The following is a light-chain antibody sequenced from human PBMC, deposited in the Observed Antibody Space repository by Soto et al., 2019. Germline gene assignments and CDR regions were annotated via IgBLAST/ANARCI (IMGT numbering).Light chain of an antibody. CDR3: SSYAGSSNV. J-gene: IGLJ1*01. Sequence: QSALTQPPSASGSPGQSVAIPCTGTSSDVGGYNYVSWYQQHPGKAPKLMIYEVNKRPSGVPDRFSGSKSGNTASLTVSGLQAEDEADSYCSSYAGSSNVFGTGTKLTVL. CDR1: SSDVGGYNY. CDR2: EVN. V-gene: IGLV2-8*01.